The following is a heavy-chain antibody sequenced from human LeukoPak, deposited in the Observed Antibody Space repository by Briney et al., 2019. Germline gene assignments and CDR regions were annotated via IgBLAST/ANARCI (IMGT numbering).Heavy chain of an antibody. CDR2: ISYDGTNE. D-gene: IGHD3-10*01. V-gene: IGHV3-30-3*01. CDR3: ARGTDYYGSGTYSLFDY. CDR1: RFTLSSYT. Sequence: PGRSLRLSCAASRFTLSSYTMHWVRQAPGKGLEWVAVISYDGTNEYYADSVKGRFTISRDNSKNTLYLQMNSLRPEDTAVYSCARGTDYYGSGTYSLFDYWGQGTLVTVSS. J-gene: IGHJ4*02.